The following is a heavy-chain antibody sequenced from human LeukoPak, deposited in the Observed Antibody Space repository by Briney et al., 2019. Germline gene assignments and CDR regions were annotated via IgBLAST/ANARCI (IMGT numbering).Heavy chain of an antibody. CDR3: AKPSSYGYYVRVPFDY. J-gene: IGHJ4*02. CDR1: GFTFSSYA. D-gene: IGHD3-10*02. Sequence: GGSLRLSCAASGFTFSSYAMSWVRQAPGKGLEWVSAISGSGGSTYYADSVKGRFTLSRDNSKNTLYLQMNSLRAEDTAVYYCAKPSSYGYYVRVPFDYWGQGTLVTVSS. V-gene: IGHV3-23*01. CDR2: ISGSGGST.